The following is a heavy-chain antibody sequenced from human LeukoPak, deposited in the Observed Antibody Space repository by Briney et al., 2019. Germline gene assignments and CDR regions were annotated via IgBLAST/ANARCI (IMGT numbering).Heavy chain of an antibody. CDR2: ISGSSSTI. J-gene: IGHJ4*02. CDR3: AKSGYNRFDY. CDR1: GFTFSSYS. V-gene: IGHV3-48*01. Sequence: PGGSLRLSCAASGFTFSSYSMNWVRQAPGKGLEWVSYISGSSSTIYYADSVKGRFTISRDNAKNTLYLQMNSLIAEDTAVYYCAKSGYNRFDYWGQGTRVTVSS. D-gene: IGHD5-24*01.